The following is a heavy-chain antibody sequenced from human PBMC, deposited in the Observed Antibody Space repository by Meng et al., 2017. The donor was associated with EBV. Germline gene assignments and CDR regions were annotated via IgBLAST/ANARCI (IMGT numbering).Heavy chain of an antibody. Sequence: QWRLQQCGGEVHKPGPSVTASSRTSVGTLRVDAVSWVRQAPGQGLEWMGGLIPMSGAPHYAQKFQDRVTIIADESTSTHSMELNNLRFEDTAMYYCASESGRGFTPDYWGQGTLVTVSS. V-gene: IGHV1-69*01. CDR2: LIPMSGAP. D-gene: IGHD3-10*01. CDR1: VGTLRVDA. J-gene: IGHJ4*02. CDR3: ASESGRGFTPDY.